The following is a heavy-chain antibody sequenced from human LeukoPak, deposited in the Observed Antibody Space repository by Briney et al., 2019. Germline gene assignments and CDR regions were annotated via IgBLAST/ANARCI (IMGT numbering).Heavy chain of an antibody. CDR3: ARDPREYSYGYEYYYGMDV. Sequence: GGSLRLSCAASGFTFSSYSMNWVRQAPGKGLEWVSSISSSSYIYYADSVKGRFTISRDNAKNSLYLQMNSLRAEDTAVYYCARDPREYSYGYEYYYGMDVWGQGTTVTVSS. D-gene: IGHD5-18*01. J-gene: IGHJ6*02. CDR1: GFTFSSYS. V-gene: IGHV3-21*01. CDR2: ISSSSYI.